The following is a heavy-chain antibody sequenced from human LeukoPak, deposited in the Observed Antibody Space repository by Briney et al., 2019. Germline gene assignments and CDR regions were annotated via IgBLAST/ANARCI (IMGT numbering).Heavy chain of an antibody. CDR3: ARDPSNTSGWKTWFDP. V-gene: IGHV1-18*01. D-gene: IGHD6-19*01. CDR1: GYTFTSHG. J-gene: IGHJ5*02. CDR2: ISAYNGDT. Sequence: GASVKVSCKASGYTFTSHGISWVRQAPGQGLEWMGWISAYNGDTKYAQNLQGRVTLTTYTLTTTAYLELRSLTSDDTAVYYCARDPSNTSGWKTWFDPWDQGTLVTVSS.